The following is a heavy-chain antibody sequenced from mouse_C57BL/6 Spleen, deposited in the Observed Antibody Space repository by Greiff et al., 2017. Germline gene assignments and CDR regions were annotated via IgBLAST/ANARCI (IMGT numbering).Heavy chain of an antibody. D-gene: IGHD1-1*01. V-gene: IGHV1-53*01. CDR1: GYTFTSSW. CDR3: ARNYGRDDS. CDR2: INPSNVGL. J-gene: IGHJ2*01. Sequence: QVQLQQPGTELVKPGASVKLSCKASGYTFTSSWMPWVKQRPGKALEWIGNINPSNVGLNYNEKFKSKATLTVDKSSSTAYMQLSSLTSEDSAVYYCARNYGRDDSWGQGTTLTVSS.